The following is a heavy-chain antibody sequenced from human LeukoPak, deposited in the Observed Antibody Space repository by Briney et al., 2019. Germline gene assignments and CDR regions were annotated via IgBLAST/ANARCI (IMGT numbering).Heavy chain of an antibody. CDR2: IYYSGST. D-gene: IGHD2-2*01. V-gene: IGHV4-30-4*08. J-gene: IGHJ4*02. CDR3: ARAGGPYCSSTSCPFDY. Sequence: SETLSLTCTISGGSISSGSYYWSWIRQPPGKGLEWIGYIYYSGSTYYNPSLKSRVTISVDTSKNQFSLKLSSVTAADTAVYYCARAGGPYCSSTSCPFDYWGQGTLVTVSS. CDR1: GGSISSGSYY.